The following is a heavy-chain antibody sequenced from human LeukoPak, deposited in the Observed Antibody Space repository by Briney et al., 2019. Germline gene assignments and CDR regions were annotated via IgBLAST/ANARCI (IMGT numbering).Heavy chain of an antibody. CDR1: GGSVRSDSYY. CDR3: ARGRRPMVRGVIGSCFDY. V-gene: IGHV4-61*01. D-gene: IGHD3-10*01. Sequence: SETLSLTCTVSGGSVRSDSYYWSWIRQPPGKGLEWIGYVYYSGSTNYNPSLKSRVTISVDTSKNQFSLKLSSVTAADTAVYYCARGRRPMVRGVIGSCFDYWGQGTLVTVSS. CDR2: VYYSGST. J-gene: IGHJ4*02.